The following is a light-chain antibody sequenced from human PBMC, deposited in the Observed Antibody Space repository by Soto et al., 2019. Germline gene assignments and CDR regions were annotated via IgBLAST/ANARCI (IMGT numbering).Light chain of an antibody. Sequence: EIVVTQSPGALSLSPGDSATLSCRASQTISSSYLAWYQQKLGQAPRLLIYSASTRATGIPDRFSGSGSGTDFPLTISRLEPEDCAVYFCHLFDTPAYIFGQGTRLEI. CDR3: HLFDTPAYI. V-gene: IGKV3-20*01. J-gene: IGKJ2*01. CDR1: QTISSSY. CDR2: SAS.